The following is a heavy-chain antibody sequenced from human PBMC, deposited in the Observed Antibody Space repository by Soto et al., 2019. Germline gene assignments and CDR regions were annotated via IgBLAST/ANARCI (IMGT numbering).Heavy chain of an antibody. V-gene: IGHV3-30-3*01. CDR3: AREYGIGGATFDI. CDR1: GFSFSDYA. D-gene: IGHD2-15*01. J-gene: IGHJ3*02. Sequence: GGSLGLSCAASGFSFSDYAMHWVRQDPGKGLEWVAVISYDGSNKHYADSVKGRFTISRDNSKNTLYLQMNSLRAEDTAVYYCAREYGIGGATFDIWGQGTMVTVSS. CDR2: ISYDGSNK.